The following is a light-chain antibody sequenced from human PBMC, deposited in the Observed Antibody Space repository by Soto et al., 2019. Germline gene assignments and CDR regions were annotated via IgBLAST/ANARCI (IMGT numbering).Light chain of an antibody. V-gene: IGLV2-14*03. CDR1: SSDVGAYIY. Sequence: QSALTQPASVSGSPGQSITISCTGTSSDVGAYIYVSWYLQHPGKAPKLIIYDVSDRPSGVSDRLSGSKSGKTASRAISGLQAEYEADYYGGSYTTSNTMVFGGGTKLTVL. J-gene: IGLJ2*01. CDR2: DVS. CDR3: GSYTTSNTMV.